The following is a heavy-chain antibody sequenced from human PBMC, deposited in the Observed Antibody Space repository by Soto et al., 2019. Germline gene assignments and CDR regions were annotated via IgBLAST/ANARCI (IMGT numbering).Heavy chain of an antibody. CDR3: ATFAMAGDTVYYFNGLYA. Sequence: VEYLRFPNAASRGTLRSCALRWCSQATGQRMVWLTAISGSGGTTFSADSVMGRVTFSKDSYMNSFYLQMDSLKVDDTAVYYCATFAMAGDTVYYFNGLYAWGQGT. CDR1: RGTLRSCA. V-gene: IGHV3-23*01. J-gene: IGHJ6*02. CDR2: ISGSGGTT.